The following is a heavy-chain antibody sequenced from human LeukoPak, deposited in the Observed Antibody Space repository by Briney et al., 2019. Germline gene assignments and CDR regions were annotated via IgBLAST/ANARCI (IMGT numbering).Heavy chain of an antibody. V-gene: IGHV4-39*07. J-gene: IGHJ4*02. Sequence: SEALSLTCTVSGGSISSSSYYWGWIRQPPGKGLEWIGSIYYSGSTYYNPSLKSRVTISVDTSKNQFSLKLSSVTAADTAVYYCARVASSGFGELRYWGQGTLVTVSS. CDR3: ARVASSGFGELRY. CDR2: IYYSGST. CDR1: GGSISSSSYY. D-gene: IGHD3-10*01.